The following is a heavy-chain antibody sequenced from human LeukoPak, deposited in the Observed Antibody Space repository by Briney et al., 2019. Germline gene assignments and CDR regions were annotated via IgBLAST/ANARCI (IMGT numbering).Heavy chain of an antibody. CDR3: ARGPGSSGGAYVGDY. J-gene: IGHJ4*01. CDR1: GFTVSSNY. V-gene: IGHV3-74*01. Sequence: PGGSLRLSCAASGFTVSSNYMSWVRQAPGKGLVWVSRIDGNGNNKNYADSVKGRFSISRDNAKSTLYLQMNSLRAEDTAVYYCARGPGSSGGAYVGDYWGHGTLVTVSS. CDR2: IDGNGNNK. D-gene: IGHD3-22*01.